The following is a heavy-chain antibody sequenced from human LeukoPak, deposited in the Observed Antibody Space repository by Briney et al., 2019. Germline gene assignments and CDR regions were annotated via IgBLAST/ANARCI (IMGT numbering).Heavy chain of an antibody. Sequence: GGSLRLSCAASGFTFSGYGMHWVRQAPGKGLEWVAFIHYDGARSYYADSVKGRFTISRDNSRNTLYLQMNSLRVEDTAIYYCARGGTGSENDYWGQGILVTVSS. V-gene: IGHV3-30*02. J-gene: IGHJ4*02. CDR3: ARGGTGSENDY. D-gene: IGHD3-9*01. CDR2: IHYDGARS. CDR1: GFTFSGYG.